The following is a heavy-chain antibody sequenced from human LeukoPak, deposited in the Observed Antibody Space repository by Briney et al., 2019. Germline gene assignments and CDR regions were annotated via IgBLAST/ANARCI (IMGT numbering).Heavy chain of an antibody. Sequence: PGGSLRLSCAASGFTFSSYWMSWVRQAPGKGLEWVANIKQDGSEKYYVDSVKGRFTISRDNAKNSLYLQMNSLRAEDTAVYYCAREGDSSGWYTYYYYYMDVWGKGATVTVSS. J-gene: IGHJ6*03. V-gene: IGHV3-7*01. CDR3: AREGDSSGWYTYYYYYMDV. D-gene: IGHD6-19*01. CDR1: GFTFSSYW. CDR2: IKQDGSEK.